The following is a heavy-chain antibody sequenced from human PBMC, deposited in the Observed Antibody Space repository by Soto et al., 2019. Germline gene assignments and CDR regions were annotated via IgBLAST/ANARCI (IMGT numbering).Heavy chain of an antibody. V-gene: IGHV3-23*01. CDR1: GFTFSSYA. CDR2: VSGSGGST. Sequence: EVQLLESGGGLVQPGGSLRLSCEVSGFTFSSYAMTWVRQAPGKGLEWVSGVSGSGGSTYYADSVKGRFTISRDNSKNTLYLQMNSRRAEDTAVYYCAKGGGDRSGYYYYDCWGQGTLVTVSS. J-gene: IGHJ4*02. D-gene: IGHD3-22*01. CDR3: AKGGGDRSGYYYYDC.